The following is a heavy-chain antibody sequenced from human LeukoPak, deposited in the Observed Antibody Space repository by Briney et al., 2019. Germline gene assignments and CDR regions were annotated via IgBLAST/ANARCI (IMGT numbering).Heavy chain of an antibody. J-gene: IGHJ2*01. CDR1: GFTFSSYG. CDR2: ISYDGSNK. CDR3: ARDRWYFDL. Sequence: PGRSLRLSCAASGFTFSSYGMHWVRQAPGKGLEWVAVISYDGSNKYYADSVKGRFTISRDNSKNTLYLQMNSLRAEDTAVYYCARDRWYFDLWGRGTLVTVSS. V-gene: IGHV3-30*03.